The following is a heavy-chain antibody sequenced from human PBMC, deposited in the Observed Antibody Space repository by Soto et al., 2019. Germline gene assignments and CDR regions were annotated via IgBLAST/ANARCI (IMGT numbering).Heavy chain of an antibody. CDR3: ARDTRYCGGDCYYYYGMDV. Sequence: GGSLRLSCAASGFTFSSYGMHWVRQAPGKGLEWVAVIWYDGSNKYYADSVKGRFTISRDNSKNTLYLQMNSLRAEDTAVYYCARDTRYCGGDCYYYYGMDVWGQGTTVTVSS. CDR2: IWYDGSNK. CDR1: GFTFSSYG. D-gene: IGHD2-21*02. V-gene: IGHV3-33*01. J-gene: IGHJ6*02.